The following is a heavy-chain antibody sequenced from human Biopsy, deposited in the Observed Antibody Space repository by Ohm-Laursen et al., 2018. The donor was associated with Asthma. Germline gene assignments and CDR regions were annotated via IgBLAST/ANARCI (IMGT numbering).Heavy chain of an antibody. V-gene: IGHV4-31*03. CDR1: YGSITSGGYY. J-gene: IGHJ4*02. CDR3: ARAQDYYGSRGHYRSFDY. D-gene: IGHD3-22*01. CDR2: IYYSGST. Sequence: SQTLSLTCTVSYGSITSGGYYWTWIRQHPGKGLEWIGFIYYSGSTYYNPSLKSRVSISIDTSKNQFSLKLSSVTAADTAVYYCARAQDYYGSRGHYRSFDYWGQGTLVTVSS.